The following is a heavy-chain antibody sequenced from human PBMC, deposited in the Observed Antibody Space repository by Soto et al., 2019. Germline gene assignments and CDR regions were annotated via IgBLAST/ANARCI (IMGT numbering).Heavy chain of an antibody. V-gene: IGHV3-64*01. CDR1: GFTFSNYE. CDR2: ISNNGAHT. CDR3: ARRGYGSRWPNVYMDV. D-gene: IGHD6-13*01. J-gene: IGHJ6*03. Sequence: EAQLVESGGGLVQPGGSLRLSCAASGFTFSNYEMHWVRQAPGKGLEYVSGISNNGAHTDYAKSVKGRFTNSRDNSENILYLRKGSLRAEDMALYYCARRGYGSRWPNVYMDVWGKGTTVTVSS.